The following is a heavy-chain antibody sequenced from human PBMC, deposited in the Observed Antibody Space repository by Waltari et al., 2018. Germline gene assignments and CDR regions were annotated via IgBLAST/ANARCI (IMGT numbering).Heavy chain of an antibody. V-gene: IGHV1-3*01. CDR3: ARASYYSYDILTGYYEAGWFDP. CDR1: GYTFTSYA. Sequence: QVQLVQSGAEVTKPGASVKVSCKASGYTFTSYAMHCVRQAPGQRTEWMGWINAGNGNTKYSQKFQGRATITRDTSASTAYMELSSLRSEDTAVYYCARASYYSYDILTGYYEAGWFDPWGQGTLVTVSS. J-gene: IGHJ5*02. D-gene: IGHD3-9*01. CDR2: INAGNGNT.